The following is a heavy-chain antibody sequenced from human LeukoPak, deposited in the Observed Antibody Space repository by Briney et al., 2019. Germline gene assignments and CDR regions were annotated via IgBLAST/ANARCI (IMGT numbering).Heavy chain of an antibody. J-gene: IGHJ5*02. CDR2: INQRGST. Sequence: SETRSLTCAVYGGSFSGYYGSWIRQPPGKGLEWIGEINQRGSTNYNPSLKSRVTISVDTSQNQFPLKLSSVTAADTAVYYCAREGLVGAREFSTPAAPNWFDPWGQGTLVTVSS. CDR3: AREGLVGAREFSTPAAPNWFDP. D-gene: IGHD2-2*01. V-gene: IGHV4-34*01. CDR1: GGSFSGYY.